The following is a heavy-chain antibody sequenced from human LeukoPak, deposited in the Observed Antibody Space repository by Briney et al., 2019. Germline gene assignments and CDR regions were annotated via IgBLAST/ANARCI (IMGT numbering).Heavy chain of an antibody. Sequence: SETLSLTCTVSGGSISSSSYYWGWIRQPPGKGLEWIGSIYYSGSTYYNPSLKSRVTISVDTSKNQFSLKLSSVTAADMATYYCARGRGTPNTNRDFYFYYYMDVWGRGTAVTVSS. CDR3: ARGRGTPNTNRDFYFYYYMDV. J-gene: IGHJ6*03. V-gene: IGHV4-39*01. CDR2: IYYSGST. D-gene: IGHD1/OR15-1a*01. CDR1: GGSISSSSYY.